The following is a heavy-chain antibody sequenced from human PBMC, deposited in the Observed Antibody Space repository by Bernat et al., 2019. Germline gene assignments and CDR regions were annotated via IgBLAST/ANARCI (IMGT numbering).Heavy chain of an antibody. CDR2: INWNGGST. J-gene: IGHJ3*02. D-gene: IGHD2-2*01. CDR3: ARDPTSTSSGLRSDAAFDI. Sequence: EVQLVESGGGVVRPGGSLRLSCAASGFTFDDYGMTWVRLAPGKRLEWVSGINWNGGSTGYADSEKVLFTNARDNAKKSLYMQMTRLRAEDTALYYCARDPTSTSSGLRSDAAFDIWGQGTILTVSS. CDR1: GFTFDDYG. V-gene: IGHV3-20*04.